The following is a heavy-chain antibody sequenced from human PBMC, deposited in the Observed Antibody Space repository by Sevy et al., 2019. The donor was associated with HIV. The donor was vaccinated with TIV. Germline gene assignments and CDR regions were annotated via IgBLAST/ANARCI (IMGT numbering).Heavy chain of an antibody. CDR3: ARALSTWYYFDY. Sequence: GGSLRLSCAVSGFIFNNYAMHWVRQAPGKGLEWAAGISHDGSNEYYGDSVKGRFTISRDNSKNTVYLQMNSLRAEDTAVYYCARALSTWYYFDYWGQGTLVTVSS. CDR1: GFIFNNYA. CDR2: ISHDGSNE. D-gene: IGHD6-13*01. V-gene: IGHV3-30*04. J-gene: IGHJ4*02.